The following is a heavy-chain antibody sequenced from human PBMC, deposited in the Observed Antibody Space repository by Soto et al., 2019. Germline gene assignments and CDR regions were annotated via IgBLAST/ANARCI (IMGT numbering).Heavy chain of an antibody. Sequence: GEALKISCNGSGYSFTSYWIGWVRQMPGKGLEWMGIIYPGDSDTRYSPSFQGQVTISADKSISTAYLQMNSLRAEDTAVYYCAREGVDSIVATMGDAFDIWGQGTMVTVSS. CDR3: AREGVDSIVATMGDAFDI. D-gene: IGHD5-12*01. J-gene: IGHJ3*02. CDR1: GYSFTSYW. V-gene: IGHV5-51*01. CDR2: IYPGDSDT.